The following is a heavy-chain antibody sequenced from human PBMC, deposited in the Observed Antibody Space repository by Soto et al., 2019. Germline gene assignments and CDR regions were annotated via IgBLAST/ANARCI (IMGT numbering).Heavy chain of an antibody. CDR2: ISSSSSTI. V-gene: IGHV3-48*01. J-gene: IGHJ5*02. CDR3: AKSSSSSTRFDP. Sequence: GGSLRLSCAASGFTFSSYSMNWVRQAPGKGLEWVSYISSSSSTIYYADSVKGRFTISRDNSKNTLYLQMNSLRAEDTAVYYCAKSSSSSTRFDPWGQGTLVTVSS. CDR1: GFTFSSYS. D-gene: IGHD6-6*01.